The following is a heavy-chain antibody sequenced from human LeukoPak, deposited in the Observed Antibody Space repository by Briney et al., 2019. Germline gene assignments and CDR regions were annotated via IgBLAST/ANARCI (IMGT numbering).Heavy chain of an antibody. D-gene: IGHD2-21*02. CDR1: GFTFSDSY. CDR3: AKGPTAIRPYYLDY. J-gene: IGHJ4*02. Sequence: GGSLRLSCAASGFTFSDSYMSWIRQAPGKGLEWVSYISSSSTYTEYAGSVKGRFTISRDNAKNSLYLQMNSLRAEDTAVYYCAKGPTAIRPYYLDYWGQGTLVTVSS. CDR2: ISSSSTYT. V-gene: IGHV3-11*05.